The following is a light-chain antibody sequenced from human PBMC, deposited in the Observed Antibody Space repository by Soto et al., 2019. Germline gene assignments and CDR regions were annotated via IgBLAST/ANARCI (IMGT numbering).Light chain of an antibody. CDR1: RSNIGAGYD. V-gene: IGLV1-40*01. Sequence: QSVLTQPPSVSGAPGQRVTISCTGSRSNIGAGYDVHWYQQLPGTAPKLLVYGNSNRPSGVPDRFSGSKSGTSASLAITGLQAEDEADSYCQSYDSSLRGRVFGGVPTLTVL. CDR2: GNS. CDR3: QSYDSSLRGRV. J-gene: IGLJ3*02.